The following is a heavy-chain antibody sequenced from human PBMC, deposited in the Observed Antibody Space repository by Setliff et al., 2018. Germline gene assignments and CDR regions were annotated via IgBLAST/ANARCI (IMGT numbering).Heavy chain of an antibody. D-gene: IGHD2-15*01. V-gene: IGHV3-30*18. J-gene: IGHJ4*02. CDR2: ISYDGSNK. Sequence: PGGSLRLSCAASGFTFSNYRMHWVRQAPGKGLEWVAVISYDGSNKYYADSVKGRFTISRDNSKNTLYLQMNSLRAEDTAVYYCAKGKHCSGGSCWYYFDYWGQGTLVTVSS. CDR3: AKGKHCSGGSCWYYFDY. CDR1: GFTFSNYR.